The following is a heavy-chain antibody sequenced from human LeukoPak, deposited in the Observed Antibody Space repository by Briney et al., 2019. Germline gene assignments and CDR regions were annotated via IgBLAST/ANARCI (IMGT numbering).Heavy chain of an antibody. CDR1: GFTFSSHD. CDR3: ARGGPGYYLDY. V-gene: IGHV3-13*01. CDR2: IGTAGDT. J-gene: IGHJ4*02. Sequence: PGGSLRLSCAASGFTFSSHDMHWVRQATGKGLEWVSTIGTAGDTYYPGSAKGRFTISRENAKNSLYLQMNILKAGDTAVYYCARGGPGYYLDYWGQGTLVTVSP.